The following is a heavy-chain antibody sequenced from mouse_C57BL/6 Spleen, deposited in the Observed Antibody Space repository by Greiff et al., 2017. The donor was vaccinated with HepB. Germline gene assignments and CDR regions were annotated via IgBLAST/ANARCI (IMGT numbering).Heavy chain of an antibody. CDR3: AREGLGPYFDY. CDR1: GYAFSSSW. J-gene: IGHJ2*01. CDR2: IYPGDGDT. V-gene: IGHV1-82*01. Sequence: VKLQESGPELVKPGASVKISCKASGYAFSSSWMNWVKQRPGKGLEWIGRIYPGDGDTNYNGKFKGKATLTADKSSSTAYMQLSSLTSEDSAVYFCAREGLGPYFDYWGQGTTLTVSS. D-gene: IGHD4-1*01.